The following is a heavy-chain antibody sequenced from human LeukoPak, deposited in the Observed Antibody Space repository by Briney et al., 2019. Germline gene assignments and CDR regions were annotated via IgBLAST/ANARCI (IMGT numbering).Heavy chain of an antibody. D-gene: IGHD1-26*01. Sequence: PGGSLRLSCAASGFTFSSYEMNWVRQAPGKGLEWVSYISSSGSTIYYADSVKGRFTISRDNAKNSLYLQMNSLRAEDTAVYYCARDLSWGELLPLGYWGQGTLVTVSS. CDR2: ISSSGSTI. CDR1: GFTFSSYE. V-gene: IGHV3-48*03. J-gene: IGHJ4*02. CDR3: ARDLSWGELLPLGY.